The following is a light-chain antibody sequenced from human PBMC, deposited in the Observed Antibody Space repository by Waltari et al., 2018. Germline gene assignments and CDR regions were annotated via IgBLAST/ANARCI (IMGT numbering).Light chain of an antibody. CDR3: SSYAGYYTFFL. CDR1: SSDVGGYNY. CDR2: DVN. J-gene: IGLJ2*01. Sequence: QSALTQPRSVSGSPGQSVTISCTGTSSDVGGYNYVSWYQQYPGKAPKLMIYDVNRRPSGVPDRCSGSKSGNTASLTISGLQADDEATYYCSSYAGYYTFFLFGGGTELTVL. V-gene: IGLV2-11*01.